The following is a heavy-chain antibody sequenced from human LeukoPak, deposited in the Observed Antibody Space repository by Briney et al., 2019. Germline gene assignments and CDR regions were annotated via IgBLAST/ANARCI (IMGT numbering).Heavy chain of an antibody. CDR2: IYPGDSDT. V-gene: IGHV5-51*01. CDR1: GYSFTSYW. CDR3: ARSPRSGSYGMDV. Sequence: GESLQISCKGSGYSFTSYWIGWVRQMPGKGLEWMGIIYPGDSDTRYSPSFQGQVTISADKSISTAYLQWSSLKASDTAMYYCARSPRSGSYGMDVWGQGTTVTVSS. J-gene: IGHJ6*02. D-gene: IGHD3-10*01.